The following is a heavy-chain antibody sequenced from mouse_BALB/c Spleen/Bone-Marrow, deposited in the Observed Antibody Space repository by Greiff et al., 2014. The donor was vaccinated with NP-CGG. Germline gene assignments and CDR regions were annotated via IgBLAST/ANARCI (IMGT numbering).Heavy chain of an antibody. D-gene: IGHD2-1*01. CDR2: ISNGGNNT. Sequence: EVQLVESGGGLVQPGGSLKLSCTASGFTFSDYYMYWVRQTPEKRLEWVANISNGGNNTFYLDTVKGRFTISRDNAKNTLYLQMSRLKYEDTAMYCCARHDGIYAAWFAYWGQGTPVTVSA. J-gene: IGHJ3*01. CDR1: GFTFSDYY. V-gene: IGHV5-12*01. CDR3: ARHDGIYAAWFAY.